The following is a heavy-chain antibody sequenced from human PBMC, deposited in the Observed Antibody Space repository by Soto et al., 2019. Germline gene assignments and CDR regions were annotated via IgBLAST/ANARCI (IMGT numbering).Heavy chain of an antibody. V-gene: IGHV3-30-3*01. CDR2: ISYEGSNK. CDR3: ARGDREDIAFVVGIRQGESGVDV. J-gene: IGHJ6*02. CDR1: GFTIRNYA. D-gene: IGHD2-15*01. Sequence: QVQLVESGGGVVQPGRSLRLSCVASGFTIRNYAMHWVRQAQGKGLECVAGISYEGSNKFYRDYVKGGFTIYRDNSKNEQYLQINRLGYEDTAVYYCARGDREDIAFVVGIRQGESGVDVWGPVTTVTVSS.